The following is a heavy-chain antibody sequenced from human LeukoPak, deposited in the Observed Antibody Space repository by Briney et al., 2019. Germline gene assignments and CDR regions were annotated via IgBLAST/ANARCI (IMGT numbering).Heavy chain of an antibody. D-gene: IGHD3-22*01. Sequence: ASVKVSCKASGYTLTDYYMHWVRQAPGQGLEWMGRINPNSGGTNYAQKFQGRVTMTRDTSISTVYMELSRLRSDDTAVYYCARGSSSGYYYFDYWGQGTLVTVSS. CDR1: GYTLTDYY. CDR2: INPNSGGT. J-gene: IGHJ4*02. CDR3: ARGSSSGYYYFDY. V-gene: IGHV1-2*06.